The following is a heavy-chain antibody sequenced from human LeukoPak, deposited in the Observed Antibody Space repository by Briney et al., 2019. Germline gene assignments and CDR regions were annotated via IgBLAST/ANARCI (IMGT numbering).Heavy chain of an antibody. CDR1: GFTVSNNF. D-gene: IGHD4-17*01. CDR2: IRPRGNGGTT. CDR3: TRAAVTTWDFGY. V-gene: IGHV3-71*01. J-gene: IGHJ4*02. Sequence: GGSLRLSCAASGFTVSNNFMSWVRQAPGKGLEWVGFIRPRGNGGTTEYAASVKGRFTISRDDSKSIAHLQMNSLKTEDTAVYYCTRAAVTTWDFGYWGQGTLVTVSS.